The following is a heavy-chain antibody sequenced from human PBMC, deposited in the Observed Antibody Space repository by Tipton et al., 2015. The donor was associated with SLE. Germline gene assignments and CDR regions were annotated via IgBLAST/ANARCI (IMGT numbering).Heavy chain of an antibody. CDR3: AREGCSSTSCYGYYYMDV. J-gene: IGHJ6*03. CDR1: GYTFTNYG. V-gene: IGHV1-18*01. Sequence: QVQLVQSGAELKKPGASVKVSCKASGYTFTNYGVSWVRQAPGQGLEWVAWISAYNGSTDYAQKLRGRVTVTTDTSTNTAYLELRSLTSDDTAVYYCAREGCSSTSCYGYYYMDVWGKGTTVTVSS. CDR2: ISAYNGST. D-gene: IGHD2-2*01.